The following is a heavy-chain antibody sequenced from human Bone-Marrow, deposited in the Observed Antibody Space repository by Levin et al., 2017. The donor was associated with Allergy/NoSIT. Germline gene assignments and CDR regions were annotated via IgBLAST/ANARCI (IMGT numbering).Heavy chain of an antibody. V-gene: IGHV3-53*01. CDR1: GFTVSSNY. J-gene: IGHJ3*02. CDR2: IYSGGST. D-gene: IGHD4-17*01. CDR3: ARDLYGDYVWGAFDI. Sequence: GESLKISCAASGFTVSSNYMSWVRQAPGKGLEWVSVIYSGGSTYYADSVKGRFTISRDNSKNTLYLQMNSLRAEDTAVYYCARDLYGDYVWGAFDIWGQGTMVTVSS.